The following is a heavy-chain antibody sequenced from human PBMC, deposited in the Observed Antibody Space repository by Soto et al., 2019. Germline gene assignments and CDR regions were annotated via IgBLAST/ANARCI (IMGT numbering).Heavy chain of an antibody. J-gene: IGHJ6*02. Sequence: SVKVSCKASGGTFSSYAISWVRQAPGQGLEWMGGIIPIFGTANYAQKFQGRVTITADESTSTAYMELSSLRSEDTAVYYCAREPYGAGSYWEGYYYVMDGWGQGTKVTVSS. CDR1: GGTFSSYA. V-gene: IGHV1-69*13. D-gene: IGHD3-10*01. CDR2: IIPIFGTA. CDR3: AREPYGAGSYWEGYYYVMDG.